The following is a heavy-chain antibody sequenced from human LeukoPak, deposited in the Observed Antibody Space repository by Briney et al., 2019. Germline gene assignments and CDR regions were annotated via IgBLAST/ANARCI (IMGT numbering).Heavy chain of an antibody. CDR2: INPNSGGT. CDR1: GYTFTGYY. J-gene: IGHJ4*02. V-gene: IGHV1-2*02. D-gene: IGHD5-24*01. CDR3: ARAAGRDGYNYDFDY. Sequence: ASVKVSCKASGYTFTGYYMHWVRQAPGQGLEWMGWINPNSGGTNYAQKFQGRVTMTRDTSISTAYMELSRLRSDDTAVYYCARAAGRDGYNYDFDYWGQGTLVTVPS.